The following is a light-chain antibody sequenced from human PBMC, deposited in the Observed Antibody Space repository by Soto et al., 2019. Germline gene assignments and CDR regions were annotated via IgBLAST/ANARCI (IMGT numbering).Light chain of an antibody. CDR3: CSYAGSSTFL. Sequence: QSALTQPASVSGSPGQSITISCTGTSSDVGSYNLVSWYQQHPGKAPKLMIYDGSKRPSGVSNRFSGSKSGNTASLTISGLPAEDEADYYCCSYAGSSTFLFGGGTKLTVL. CDR2: DGS. V-gene: IGLV2-23*03. J-gene: IGLJ2*01. CDR1: SSDVGSYNL.